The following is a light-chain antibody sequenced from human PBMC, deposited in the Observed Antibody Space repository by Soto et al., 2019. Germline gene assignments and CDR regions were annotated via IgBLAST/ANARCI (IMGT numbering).Light chain of an antibody. CDR2: GAS. CDR1: HSVGSY. V-gene: IGKV3-11*01. Sequence: EIVLTQSPATLSLSPGERATLSCRASHSVGSYLAWYQQKPGQAPRLLIYGASNRATGIPARFSGSGSGSDFTLTISSLEPEHFALYYCQQRSNWPPGYTFGQGTKLEIK. J-gene: IGKJ2*01. CDR3: QQRSNWPPGYT.